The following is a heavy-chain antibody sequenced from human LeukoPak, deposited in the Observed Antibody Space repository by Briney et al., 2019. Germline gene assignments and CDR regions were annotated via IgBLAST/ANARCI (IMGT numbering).Heavy chain of an antibody. CDR2: IYSGGST. CDR1: GLTVSSNH. V-gene: IGHV3-53*01. D-gene: IGHD1-26*01. Sequence: GGSLRLSCAASGLTVSSNHMSWVRQAPGKGLEWVSVIYSGGSTYYADSVKGRFTISRDNSKNALYLQMNSLRAEDTAVYYCAKDALSGSYPGSYFDYWGQGTLVTVSS. J-gene: IGHJ4*02. CDR3: AKDALSGSYPGSYFDY.